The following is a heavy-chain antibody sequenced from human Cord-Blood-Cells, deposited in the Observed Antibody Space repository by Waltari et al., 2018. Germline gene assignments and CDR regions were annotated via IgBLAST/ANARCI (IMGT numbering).Heavy chain of an antibody. J-gene: IGHJ4*02. D-gene: IGHD5-12*01. CDR1: GGPFSSYA. CDR2: IIPVFGTA. V-gene: IGHV1-69*01. CDR3: AGAQTAGGSGYYFDY. Sequence: QVQLVQSGAEVKKPGSSVKVSCKASGGPFSSYAFSWVRQAPGQGLEWMGGIIPVFGTANDGQKFQGRVTITADESTSTACVELRSLRSEGTAVYYCAGAQTAGGSGYYFDYWGQGTLVTVSS.